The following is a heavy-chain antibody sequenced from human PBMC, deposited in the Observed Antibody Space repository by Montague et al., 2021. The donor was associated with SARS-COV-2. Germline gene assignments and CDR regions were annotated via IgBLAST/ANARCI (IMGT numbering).Heavy chain of an antibody. CDR1: GGSISSYY. D-gene: IGHD2-2*02. V-gene: IGHV4-59*01. Sequence: SETLSLTCTVSGGSISSYYWSWIRQPPGKGLEWIGYIYYSGSTNYNPSLKNRVTISVDTSKNQFSLKLSSVTAADTAVYYCAREGLGYCSSTSCYRGFDYWGQGTLVTVSS. J-gene: IGHJ4*02. CDR2: IYYSGST. CDR3: AREGLGYCSSTSCYRGFDY.